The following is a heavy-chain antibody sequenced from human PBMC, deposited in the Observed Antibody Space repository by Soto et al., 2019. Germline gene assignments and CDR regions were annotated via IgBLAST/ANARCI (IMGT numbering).Heavy chain of an antibody. CDR3: ARAEDFWRGYPSDSFDI. CDR1: GFTFSSYS. D-gene: IGHD3-3*01. Sequence: EVQLVASGGGLVKPGGSLRLFCAASGFTFSSYSMNWVRQAPGKGLEWVSSISSSSTYTYYADSVKGRFTISRDNAKKSLYLQMNSRRVEDTAVYYCARAEDFWRGYPSDSFDIWGQGKKVTVSS. V-gene: IGHV3-21*01. CDR2: ISSSSTYT. J-gene: IGHJ3*02.